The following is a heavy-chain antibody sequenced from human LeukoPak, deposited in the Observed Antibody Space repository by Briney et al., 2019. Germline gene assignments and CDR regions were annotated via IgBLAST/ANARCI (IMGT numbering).Heavy chain of an antibody. CDR1: GYSFTSYW. V-gene: IGHV5-51*01. CDR2: IYPGDSDT. J-gene: IGHJ6*02. D-gene: IGHD3-3*01. Sequence: GESLKISCKGSGYSFTSYWIGWVRQMPGKGLEWMGIIYPGDSDTRYSPSFQGQVTISADKSISTAYLQWSSLKASDTAMYYCARHFPNRYYDFWSGYYGMDVWGQGTTVTVSS. CDR3: ARHFPNRYYDFWSGYYGMDV.